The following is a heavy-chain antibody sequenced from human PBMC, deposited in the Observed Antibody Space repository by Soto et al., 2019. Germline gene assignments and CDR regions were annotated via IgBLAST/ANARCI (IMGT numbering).Heavy chain of an antibody. CDR3: AKKDVAARPPLD. D-gene: IGHD6-6*01. Sequence: PGGSLRLSCAVSEFPFSSYVMGWVRQSPGKGLEWVSSITTSGGSTYYADSVRGRFSISRDNSKNTLFLQMNSLRAEDTAIYYCAKKDVAARPPLDWGHGTLVTVSS. V-gene: IGHV3-23*01. CDR1: EFPFSSYV. J-gene: IGHJ4*01. CDR2: ITTSGGST.